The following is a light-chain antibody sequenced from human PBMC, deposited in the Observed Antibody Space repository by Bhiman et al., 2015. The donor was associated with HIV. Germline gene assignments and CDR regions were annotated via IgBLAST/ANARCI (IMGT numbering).Light chain of an antibody. CDR3: AAWDDSLNGLWV. CDR1: SSNIGSNT. CDR2: RNN. Sequence: QSVLTQPPSASGTPGQTVTISCSGSSSNIGSNTVNWYQQLPGTAPKFLIYRNNQRPSGVPDRFSGSKSGTSASLAITGLQAEDEADYNCAAWDDSLNGLWVFGGGTKLTVL. V-gene: IGLV1-44*01. J-gene: IGLJ3*02.